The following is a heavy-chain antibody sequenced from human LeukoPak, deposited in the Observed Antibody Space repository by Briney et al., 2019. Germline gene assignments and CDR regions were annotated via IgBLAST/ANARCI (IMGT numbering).Heavy chain of an antibody. CDR2: ISAYNGNT. Sequence: ASVTVSCKASGYTFTSYGISWVRQAPGQGLEWMGWISAYNGNTNYAQKLQGRVTMTTDTSTSTAYMELRSLRSDDTAVYYCSLGYCSSTSCYVFDYWGQGTLVTVSS. CDR3: SLGYCSSTSCYVFDY. D-gene: IGHD2-2*01. J-gene: IGHJ4*02. CDR1: GYTFTSYG. V-gene: IGHV1-18*01.